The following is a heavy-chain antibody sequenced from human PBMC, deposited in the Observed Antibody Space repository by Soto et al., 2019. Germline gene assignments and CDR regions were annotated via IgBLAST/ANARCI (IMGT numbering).Heavy chain of an antibody. CDR2: ISSDGATI. D-gene: IGHD2-21*01. CDR3: VRVGIVARPY. V-gene: IGHV3-48*03. CDR1: GLTFSKFE. Sequence: GGSLRLSWEVSGLTFSKFEMTWFRQAPGQGLEWVSSISSDGATIYYADSVKGRFTISRDNDKNLLYLQMNSLKGEDTATYYCVRVGIVARPYWGQGTPVTVSS. J-gene: IGHJ4*02.